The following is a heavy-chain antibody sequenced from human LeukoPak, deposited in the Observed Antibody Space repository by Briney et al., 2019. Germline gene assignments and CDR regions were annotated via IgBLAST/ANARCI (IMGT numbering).Heavy chain of an antibody. J-gene: IGHJ4*02. V-gene: IGHV3-23*01. CDR2: ISGSGGST. CDR1: RFIFSSYG. Sequence: GGSLRLSCAASRFIFSSYGMSWVRQAPGKGLEWVSAISGSGGSTYYADSVKGRFTISRDNSKNTLYLQMNNLRAEDTAVYYCAKTRGSGPFDYWGQGTLVTVS. CDR3: AKTRGSGPFDY. D-gene: IGHD3-10*01.